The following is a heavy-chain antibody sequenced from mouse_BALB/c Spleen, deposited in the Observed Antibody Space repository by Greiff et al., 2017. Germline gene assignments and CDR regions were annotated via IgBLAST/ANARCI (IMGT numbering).Heavy chain of an antibody. Sequence: VQLQQSGAELVRPGTSVKVSCKASGYAFTNYLIEWVKQRPGQGLEWIGVINPGSGGTNYNEKFKGKATLTADKSSSTAYMQLSSLTSDDSAVYFCARYGGSDYAMDCWGQGTSVTVSS. V-gene: IGHV1-54*01. CDR2: INPGSGGT. D-gene: IGHD1-1*01. CDR3: ARYGGSDYAMDC. CDR1: GYAFTNYL. J-gene: IGHJ4*01.